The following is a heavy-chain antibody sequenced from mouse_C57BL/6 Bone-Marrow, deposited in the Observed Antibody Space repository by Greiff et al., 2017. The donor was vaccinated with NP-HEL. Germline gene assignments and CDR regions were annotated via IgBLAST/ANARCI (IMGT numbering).Heavy chain of an antibody. V-gene: IGHV1-64*01. D-gene: IGHD4-1*01. CDR2: IHPNSGST. CDR3: ARSRDWDGRDAMDY. Sequence: QVQLQQPGAELVKPGASVKLSCKASGYTFTSYWMHWVKQRPGQGLEWIGMIHPNSGSTNYNEKFKSKATLTVDKSSSTAYMQLSSLTSEDSAVYYCARSRDWDGRDAMDYWGQGTSVTVSS. J-gene: IGHJ4*01. CDR1: GYTFTSYW.